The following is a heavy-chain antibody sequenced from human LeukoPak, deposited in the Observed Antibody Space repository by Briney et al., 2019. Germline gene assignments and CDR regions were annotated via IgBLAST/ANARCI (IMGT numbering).Heavy chain of an antibody. CDR2: INHSGST. J-gene: IGHJ4*02. CDR1: GGSFSGYY. CDR3: ARGRTTVTRGFDY. Sequence: PSETLSLTCAVYGGSFSGYYWSWIRQPPGKGLEWIGEINHSGSTNYNPSLKSRVTISVDTSKNQFSLKLSSVTAADTAVYYCARGRTTVTRGFDYWGQGTLVTVSS. V-gene: IGHV4-34*01. D-gene: IGHD4-17*01.